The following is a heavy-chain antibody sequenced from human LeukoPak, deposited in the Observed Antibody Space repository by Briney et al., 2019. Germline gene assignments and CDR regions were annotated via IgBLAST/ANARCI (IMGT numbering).Heavy chain of an antibody. CDR1: GYTFTSYA. Sequence: ASVKVSCKASGYTFTSYAMNWVRQAPGQGLEWMGWINTNTGNPTYAQGFTGRFAFSLDTSVSTAYLQISSLKAEDTAVYYCARENGSGSYALSGYSYSYYMDAWGKGTTLTVSS. CDR3: ARENGSGSYALSGYSYSYYMDA. V-gene: IGHV7-4-1*02. CDR2: INTNTGNP. D-gene: IGHD3-10*01. J-gene: IGHJ6*03.